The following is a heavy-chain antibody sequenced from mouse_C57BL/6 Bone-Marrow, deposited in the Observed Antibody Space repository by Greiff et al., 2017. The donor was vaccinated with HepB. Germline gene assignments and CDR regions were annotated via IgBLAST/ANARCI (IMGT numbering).Heavy chain of an antibody. CDR1: GFSLTSYG. V-gene: IGHV2-5*01. J-gene: IGHJ2*01. CDR3: AKNEGNGSNYFDY. D-gene: IGHD1-1*01. CDR2: IWRGGST. Sequence: VNVVESGPGLVQPSQSLSITCTVSGFSLTSYGVHWVRQSPGKGLEWLGVIWRGGSTDYNAAFMSRLSITKDNSKSQVFFKMNSLQADDTAIYYCAKNEGNGSNYFDYWGQGTTLTVSS.